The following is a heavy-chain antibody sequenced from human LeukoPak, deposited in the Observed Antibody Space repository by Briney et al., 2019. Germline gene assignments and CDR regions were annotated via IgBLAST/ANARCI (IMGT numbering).Heavy chain of an antibody. V-gene: IGHV4-30-4*08. D-gene: IGHD3-10*01. CDR2: IYYSGST. Sequence: PSETLSLTCTVSGGSISSGDYYWSWIRQPPGKDLEWIGYIYYSGSTYYNPSLKSRVTISVDTSKNQFSLKLSSVTAADTAVYYCARDQPFKEEGLLWFGELLGGNGFDPWGQGTLVTVSS. CDR3: ARDQPFKEEGLLWFGELLGGNGFDP. J-gene: IGHJ5*02. CDR1: GGSISSGDYY.